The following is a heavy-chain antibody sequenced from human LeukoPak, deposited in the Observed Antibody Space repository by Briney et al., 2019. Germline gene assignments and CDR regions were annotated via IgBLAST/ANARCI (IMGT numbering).Heavy chain of an antibody. J-gene: IGHJ4*02. CDR2: MNPNSGNT. CDR3: ARGLVGATRY. V-gene: IGHV1-8*01. CDR1: GDTFPSYD. D-gene: IGHD1-26*01. Sequence: GPVKGSCKAFGDTFPSYDINWVGQAPGQRVEWMGWMNPNSGNTGYAQKFQGRVTMTRNTSISTAYMELSSLRSEDTAVYYCARGLVGATRYWGQGTLVTVSS.